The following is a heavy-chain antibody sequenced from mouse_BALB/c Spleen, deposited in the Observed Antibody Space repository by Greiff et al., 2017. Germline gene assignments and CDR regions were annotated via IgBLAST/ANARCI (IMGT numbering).Heavy chain of an antibody. V-gene: IGHV2-9*02. Sequence: VKLMESGPGLVAPSQSLSITCTVSGFSLTSYGVHWVRQPPGKGLEWLGVIWAGGSTNYNSALMSRLSISKDNSKSQVFLKMNSLQTDDTAMYYCARVGGNYRYWYFDVWGAGTTVTVSS. J-gene: IGHJ1*01. CDR3: ARVGGNYRYWYFDV. D-gene: IGHD2-1*01. CDR1: GFSLTSYG. CDR2: IWAGGST.